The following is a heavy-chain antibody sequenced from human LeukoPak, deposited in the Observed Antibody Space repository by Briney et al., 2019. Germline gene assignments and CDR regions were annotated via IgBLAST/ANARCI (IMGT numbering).Heavy chain of an antibody. CDR3: ARKGDGYYYGSGSPHGMDV. J-gene: IGHJ6*02. Sequence: SGGSLRLSCAASGFIFSRYWMHWVRQISGKGLVWVARINPDGSSTTYANSVKGPFTISRDNAKKTLYLQMNSLRAEDTAVYYCARKGDGYYYGSGSPHGMDVWGQGTTVTVSS. CDR2: INPDGSST. CDR1: GFIFSRYW. D-gene: IGHD3-10*01. V-gene: IGHV3-74*01.